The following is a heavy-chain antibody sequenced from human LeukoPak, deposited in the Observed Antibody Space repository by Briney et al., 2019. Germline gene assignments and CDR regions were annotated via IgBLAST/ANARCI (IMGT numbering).Heavy chain of an antibody. CDR3: ATVGRLYYVSDN. Sequence: GASVKVSCKASGNIFSGQGITWVRQAPGQGLEWVGWISDHRESTMYAQKFQGRVTVTIDTSTNTAYMELTSLTSDDTAVYYCATVGRLYYVSDNWGQGTLVTVSS. J-gene: IGHJ4*02. V-gene: IGHV1-18*01. CDR1: GNIFSGQG. CDR2: ISDHREST. D-gene: IGHD3-10*02.